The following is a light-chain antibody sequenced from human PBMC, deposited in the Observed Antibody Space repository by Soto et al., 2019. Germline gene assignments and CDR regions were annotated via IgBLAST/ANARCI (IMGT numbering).Light chain of an antibody. CDR3: QQYGSSPRT. CDR2: GAS. Sequence: EIVLTQSPATLSLSTGERATLSCRASQSFIRYLAWYQQKPGQAPRLLIYGASSRATGIPDRFSGSGSGTDFTLTISRLEPEDFAVYYCQQYGSSPRTFGQGTKVDIK. J-gene: IGKJ1*01. V-gene: IGKV3-20*01. CDR1: QSFIRY.